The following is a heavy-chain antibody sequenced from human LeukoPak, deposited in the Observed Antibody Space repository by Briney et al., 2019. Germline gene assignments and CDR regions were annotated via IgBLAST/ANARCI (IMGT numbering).Heavy chain of an antibody. CDR1: GFTFSSYN. CDR3: ARDIGIAATVYAMDV. D-gene: IGHD6-13*01. J-gene: IGHJ6*02. V-gene: IGHV3-21*01. CDR2: ITGSTTYI. Sequence: GGSLILSCAASGFTFSSYNINWVRQAPGKGLEWVSSITGSTTYIPYADSVRGRFTISRDNAKNSLFLQMNSLRAEDTAVYYCARDIGIAATVYAMDVWGQGTTVTVSS.